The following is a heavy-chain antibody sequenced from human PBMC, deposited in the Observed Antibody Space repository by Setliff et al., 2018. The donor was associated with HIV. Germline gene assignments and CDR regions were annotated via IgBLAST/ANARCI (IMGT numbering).Heavy chain of an antibody. CDR2: IIPIFGTA. Sequence: GASVKVSCKASGGAFSSYALSWVRQAPGQWLEGMGGIIPIFGTADYAQKFQGRVTITTDESTSTVYMELSSLRSEDTAVYYCARDYLHVFDIWGQGTMVTVSS. V-gene: IGHV1-69*05. CDR3: ARDYLHVFDI. J-gene: IGHJ3*02. CDR1: GGAFSSYA.